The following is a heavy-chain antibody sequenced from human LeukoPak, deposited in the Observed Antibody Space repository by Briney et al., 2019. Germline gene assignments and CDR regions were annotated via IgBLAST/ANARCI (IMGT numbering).Heavy chain of an antibody. V-gene: IGHV3-48*03. CDR1: GFPFSGFE. CDR2: IGSSGTTR. J-gene: IGHJ4*02. Sequence: GGSLRLSCAVSGFPFSGFEMNWVRQAPGKGLEWVSNIGSSGTTRYYADSVKGRFSISRDNAKNSLYLQMNSLRVEDTGVYYCALLAVASDFDYWGQGALVTVSS. CDR3: ALLAVASDFDY. D-gene: IGHD6-19*01.